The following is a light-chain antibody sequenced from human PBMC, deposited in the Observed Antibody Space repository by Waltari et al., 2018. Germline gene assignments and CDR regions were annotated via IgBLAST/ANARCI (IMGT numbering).Light chain of an antibody. J-gene: IGKJ3*01. Sequence: EIVMTQSPATLSVSAGERATLSCRASQSVGSNLAWYQQRPGQAPRLLIYDATTRATGIPARFSGSGSGTEFTLTISSLQSEDFAVYYCQQSYNTPRTFGPGTKVDIK. CDR2: DAT. CDR1: QSVGSN. V-gene: IGKV3-15*01. CDR3: QQSYNTPRT.